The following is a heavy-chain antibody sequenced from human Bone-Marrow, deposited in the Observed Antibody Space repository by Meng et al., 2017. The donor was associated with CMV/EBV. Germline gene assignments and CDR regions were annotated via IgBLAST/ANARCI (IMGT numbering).Heavy chain of an antibody. D-gene: IGHD2-21*02. CDR3: ARGGLRFLLEHFDY. Sequence: GESLKISCAASGFTFSSYAMHWVRQAPGKGLEWVAVISYDGSNKYYADSVKGRFTISRDNSKNTLYLQMNSLRAEDTAVYYCARGGLRFLLEHFDYWGQGTLVTASS. CDR1: GFTFSSYA. J-gene: IGHJ4*02. V-gene: IGHV3-30-3*01. CDR2: ISYDGSNK.